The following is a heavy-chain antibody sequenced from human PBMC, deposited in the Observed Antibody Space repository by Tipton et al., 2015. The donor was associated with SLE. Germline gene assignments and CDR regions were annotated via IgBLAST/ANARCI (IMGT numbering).Heavy chain of an antibody. Sequence: RSLRLSCAASGFSFSTYAMHWVRQAPGKGLEWVAVISYDGSDKYYADSVKGRFTISRDNADNSLFLEMNSLRAEDTAVYFCARTTRSLYFDSWGQGTPVTVSS. CDR3: ARTTRSLYFDS. V-gene: IGHV3-30*04. CDR2: ISYDGSDK. D-gene: IGHD1-14*01. CDR1: GFSFSTYA. J-gene: IGHJ4*02.